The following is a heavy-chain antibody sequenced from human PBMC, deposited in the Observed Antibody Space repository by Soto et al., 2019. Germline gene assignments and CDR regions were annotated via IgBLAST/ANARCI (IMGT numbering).Heavy chain of an antibody. V-gene: IGHV1-46*01. Sequence: ASVKVSCKAYGYTFIRFHMHWVRQAPGQGLEWLGVINPRGITTTYAQKFQGRVTMTWDTSTSTVYMELSGLRLEDTALYYCAREEIGNYYGMDFWGQGTTVTVSS. D-gene: IGHD1-1*01. J-gene: IGHJ6*02. CDR1: GYTFIRFH. CDR2: INPRGITT. CDR3: AREEIGNYYGMDF.